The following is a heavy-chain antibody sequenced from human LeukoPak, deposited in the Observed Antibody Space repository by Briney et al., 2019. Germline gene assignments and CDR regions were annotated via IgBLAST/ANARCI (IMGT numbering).Heavy chain of an antibody. V-gene: IGHV7-4-1*02. J-gene: IGHJ4*02. Sequence: ASVKVSCKASVYTFISYAMNWVRQAPGQGLEWMGWINTNTGNPTYAQGFTGRFVFSLDTSVSTAYLQISSLKAEDTAVYYCVRGSDYYDSSGATYWGQGTLVTVSS. CDR3: VRGSDYYDSSGATY. CDR1: VYTFISYA. D-gene: IGHD3-22*01. CDR2: INTNTGNP.